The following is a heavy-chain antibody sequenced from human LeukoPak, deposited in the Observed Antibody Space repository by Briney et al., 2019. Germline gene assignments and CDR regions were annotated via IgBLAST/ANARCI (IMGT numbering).Heavy chain of an antibody. J-gene: IGHJ3*01. CDR1: GFTFSDAW. D-gene: IGHD6-19*01. CDR2: IKSKLDGGTI. V-gene: IGHV3-15*01. CDR3: VTSTSGV. Sequence: KPGGPLRLSCAASGFTFSDAWMTCVRQAPGEGLEWVGRIKSKLDGGTIDYGTPAKGRFTISIDDSKNMLFLQMNSLKTEDTAVYYCVTSTSGVWGQGTVVTVSS.